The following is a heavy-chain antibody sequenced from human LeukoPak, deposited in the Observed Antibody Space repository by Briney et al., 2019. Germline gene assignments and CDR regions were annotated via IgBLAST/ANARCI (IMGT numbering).Heavy chain of an antibody. CDR1: GFTFDDYA. V-gene: IGHV3-9*01. Sequence: GGSLRLSCAASGFTFDDYAMHWVRQAPGKGLEWVSGISWNSGSIGYADSVKGRFTISRDNAKNSLYLQMNSLRAEDTALYYCAKDPKAAQLPYYFDYWGQGTLVTVSS. J-gene: IGHJ4*02. CDR2: ISWNSGSI. CDR3: AKDPKAAQLPYYFDY. D-gene: IGHD2-2*01.